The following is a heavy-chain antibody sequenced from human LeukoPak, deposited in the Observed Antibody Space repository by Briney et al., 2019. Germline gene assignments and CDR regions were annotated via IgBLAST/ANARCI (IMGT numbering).Heavy chain of an antibody. CDR3: ARAAYCGGDCHYNFDY. J-gene: IGHJ4*02. Sequence: GALRLSCAASGFTFSSYSMNWVRPAPGEGVVWVSRIKSDGSRTNYADSVKGRFTISRDNAKNTLYMQMNSLRAEDTAVYYCARAAYCGGDCHYNFDYWGQGTLVTVSS. CDR2: IKSDGSRT. V-gene: IGHV3-74*01. CDR1: GFTFSSYS. D-gene: IGHD2-21*02.